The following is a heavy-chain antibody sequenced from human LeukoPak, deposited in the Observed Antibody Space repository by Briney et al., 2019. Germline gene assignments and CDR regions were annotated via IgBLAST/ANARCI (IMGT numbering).Heavy chain of an antibody. D-gene: IGHD3-3*01. CDR1: SGSISSYY. CDR2: IYTSGST. Sequence: SEILSLTCTVSSGSISSYYWSWIRQPAGKGLEWIGRIYTSGSTNYNPSRKSRVTMSVDPSKNQFSLRLSSLTAADTAVYYCARDPKRSGWPHSFDIWGQGTMVTVSS. V-gene: IGHV4-4*07. CDR3: ARDPKRSGWPHSFDI. J-gene: IGHJ3*02.